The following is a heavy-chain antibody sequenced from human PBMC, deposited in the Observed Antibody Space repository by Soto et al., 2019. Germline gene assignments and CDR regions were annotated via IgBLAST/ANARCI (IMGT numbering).Heavy chain of an antibody. Sequence: SETLSLTCTVSGGSISSGDYYWSWIRQPPGKGLEWIGYIYYSGSTYYNPSLKSRVTISVDTSKNQFSLKLSSVTAADTAVYYCAALYSGCDWGDYWGQGTLVTVSS. J-gene: IGHJ4*02. D-gene: IGHD5-12*01. CDR1: GGSISSGDYY. CDR3: AALYSGCDWGDY. V-gene: IGHV4-30-4*01. CDR2: IYYSGST.